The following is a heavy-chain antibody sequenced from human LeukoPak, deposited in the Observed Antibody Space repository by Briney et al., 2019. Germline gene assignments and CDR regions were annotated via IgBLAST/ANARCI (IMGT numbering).Heavy chain of an antibody. CDR2: ISYDGSNK. Sequence: GSLRLSCAASGFTFSNYAMHWVRQAPGKGLEWVAVISYDGSNKYYADSVKGRFTISRDNSKNTLYLQMNSLRAEDTAVYYCARGERLLEWSHFDYWGQGTLVTVSS. V-gene: IGHV3-30*04. CDR3: ARGERLLEWSHFDY. D-gene: IGHD3-3*01. CDR1: GFTFSNYA. J-gene: IGHJ4*02.